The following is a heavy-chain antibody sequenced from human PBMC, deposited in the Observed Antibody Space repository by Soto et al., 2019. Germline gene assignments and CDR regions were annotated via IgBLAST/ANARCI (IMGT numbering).Heavy chain of an antibody. CDR1: GFTFSNAW. Sequence: GGSLRLSCAASGFTFSNAWMSWVRQAPGKGLEWVGRIKSKTDGGTTDYAAPVKGRFTISRDDSKNTLYLQMNSLKTEDTAVYYCTTGLHCSSTSCLDYYYYYMDVWGKGTTVTVSS. D-gene: IGHD2-2*01. CDR3: TTGLHCSSTSCLDYYYYYMDV. CDR2: IKSKTDGGTT. J-gene: IGHJ6*03. V-gene: IGHV3-15*01.